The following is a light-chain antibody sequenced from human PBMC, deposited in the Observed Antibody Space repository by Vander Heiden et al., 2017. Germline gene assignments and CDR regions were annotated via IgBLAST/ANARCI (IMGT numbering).Light chain of an antibody. CDR1: QTIDTF. V-gene: IGKV1-39*01. J-gene: IGKJ4*01. Sequence: DIQITPSPSSLAASMEDRVTITCRASQTIDTFLNWYQQKPGKAPKLLIYGTSNLHSRVPSRFSSSGSGTDFTLTITSLQPEDFATYYCQQNYSSPQTFGGGTKVEVK. CDR3: QQNYSSPQT. CDR2: GTS.